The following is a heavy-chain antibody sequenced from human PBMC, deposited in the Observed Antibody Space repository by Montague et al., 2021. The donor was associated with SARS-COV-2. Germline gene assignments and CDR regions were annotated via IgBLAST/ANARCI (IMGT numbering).Heavy chain of an antibody. CDR2: IYYSGST. D-gene: IGHD6-19*01. Sequence: ETLSLTCTVSGGSISSYYWSWIRQPPGKGLEWIGYIYYSGSTNYNPSLKSRVTISVDTSKNQFSLKLSSVTAADTAVYYCARGSGWMGNAFDIWGQGTMVTVSA. V-gene: IGHV4-59*01. J-gene: IGHJ3*02. CDR3: ARGSGWMGNAFDI. CDR1: GGSISSYY.